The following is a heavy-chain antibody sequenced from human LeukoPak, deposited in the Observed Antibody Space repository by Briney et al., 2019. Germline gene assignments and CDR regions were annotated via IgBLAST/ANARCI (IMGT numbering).Heavy chain of an antibody. CDR1: GYTFTGYY. CDR2: INPNSGGT. Sequence: ASVTVSCKASGYTFTGYYMHWVRQAPGQGLEWMGWINPNSGGTNYAQKFQGRVTMTRDTSISTAYMELSRLRSDDTAVYYCARGYLYYYYMDVWGKGTTVTISS. CDR3: ARGYLYYYYMDV. D-gene: IGHD2-2*01. J-gene: IGHJ6*03. V-gene: IGHV1-2*02.